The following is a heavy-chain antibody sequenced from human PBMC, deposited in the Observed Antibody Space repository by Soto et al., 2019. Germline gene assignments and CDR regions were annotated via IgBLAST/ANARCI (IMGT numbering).Heavy chain of an antibody. J-gene: IGHJ6*02. CDR1: VDSVSSNSAA. V-gene: IGHV6-1*01. Sequence: SQTLSLTCAISVDSVSSNSAAWNWIMQSPSRGLEWLGRTYYRSKWYNDYAVPVKSRITINPDTSRNQFSLQLNSVTPEDTAVYYCARVPGVVVPAAMNYYYGMDVWGQGTTVTVSS. CDR3: ARVPGVVVPAAMNYYYGMDV. CDR2: TYYRSKWYN. D-gene: IGHD2-2*01.